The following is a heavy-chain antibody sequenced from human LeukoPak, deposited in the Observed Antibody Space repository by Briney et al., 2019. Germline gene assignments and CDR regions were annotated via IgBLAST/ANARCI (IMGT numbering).Heavy chain of an antibody. CDR2: IIPIFGTA. J-gene: IGHJ6*02. V-gene: IGHV1-69*13. Sequence: SVKVSCKASGGTFSSYAFSWVRQAPGQGLEWVGGIIPIFGTANYAQKFQGRVTITADESTSTAYMELSSLRSEDTAVYYCARGSGRLYYYYYGMDVWGQGTTVTVSS. CDR1: GGTFSSYA. CDR3: ARGSGRLYYYYYGMDV. D-gene: IGHD2-8*02.